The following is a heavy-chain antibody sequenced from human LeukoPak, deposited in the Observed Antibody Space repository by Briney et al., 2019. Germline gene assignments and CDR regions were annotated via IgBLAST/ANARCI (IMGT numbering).Heavy chain of an antibody. CDR1: GYSSSRAYY. V-gene: IGHV4-38-2*02. CDR2: IFYSGST. D-gene: IGHD3-22*01. CDR3: AKSNGYGLIDI. J-gene: IGHJ3*02. Sequence: PSETLSLTCTVSGYSSSRAYYWGWIRQPPGKALEWIGNIFYSGSTYYSPSLKSRVTISLDTSRNQFSLKLNSVTAADTAVYYCAKSNGYGLIDIWGQGTMVTVSS.